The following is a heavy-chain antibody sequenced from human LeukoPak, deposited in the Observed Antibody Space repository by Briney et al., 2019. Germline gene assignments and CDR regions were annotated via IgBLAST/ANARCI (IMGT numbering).Heavy chain of an antibody. J-gene: IGHJ6*02. CDR2: IYYSGST. CDR3: ARDAAIVVVPALSYYYYYGMDV. D-gene: IGHD2-2*01. Sequence: SETLSLTCAVSGGSVSSYYWSWIRQPPGKGLEWIGYIYYSGSTNYNPSLRSRVTISLDTSKNQFSLKLSSVTAADTAVYYCARDAAIVVVPALSYYYYYGMDVWGQGTTVTVSS. V-gene: IGHV4-59*02. CDR1: GGSVSSYY.